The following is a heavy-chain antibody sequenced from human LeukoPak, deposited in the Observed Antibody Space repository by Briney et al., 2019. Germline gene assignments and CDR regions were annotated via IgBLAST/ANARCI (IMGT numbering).Heavy chain of an antibody. V-gene: IGHV3-53*01. D-gene: IGHD3-22*01. CDR3: AKGPKKVVITPFDY. J-gene: IGHJ4*02. CDR1: GFTVSSNY. Sequence: GGSLRLSCAASGFTVSSNYMSWVRQAPGKGLEWVSVIYSGGSTYYADSVKGRFTISRDNSKNTLYLQMNSLRAEDTAVYYCAKGPKKVVITPFDYWGQGTLVTVSS. CDR2: IYSGGST.